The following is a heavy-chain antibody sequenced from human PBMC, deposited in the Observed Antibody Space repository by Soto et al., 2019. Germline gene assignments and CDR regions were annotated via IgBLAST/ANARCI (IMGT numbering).Heavy chain of an antibody. J-gene: IGHJ6*02. CDR1: GGSISSGGYS. V-gene: IGHV4-30-2*01. Sequence: PSETLSLTCAVSGGSISSGGYSWSWIRQPPGKGLEWIGYIYHSGSTYYNPSLKSRVTISVDRSKNQFSLKLSSVTAADTAVYYCARSPDYCYYGMDVWGQGTTVTVSS. CDR2: IYHSGST. CDR3: ARSPDYCYYGMDV.